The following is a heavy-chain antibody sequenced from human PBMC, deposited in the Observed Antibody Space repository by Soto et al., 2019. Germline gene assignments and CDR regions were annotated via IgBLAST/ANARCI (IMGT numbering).Heavy chain of an antibody. CDR3: ARGNFWSGFDY. V-gene: IGHV3-11*01. CDR2: ISSSGDTK. Sequence: QVQLVESGGGLVKSGGSLRLSCAASGFTFSDFYMIWIRQAPGKGLQWVSYISSSGDTKYYADSVKGRFTISRDNAKNSLDLQMDSLTAEDTAVYYCARGNFWSGFDYWGQGTLVTVSS. CDR1: GFTFSDFY. D-gene: IGHD3-3*01. J-gene: IGHJ4*02.